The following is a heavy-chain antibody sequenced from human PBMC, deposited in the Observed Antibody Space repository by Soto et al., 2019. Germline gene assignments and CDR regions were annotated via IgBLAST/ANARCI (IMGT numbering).Heavy chain of an antibody. J-gene: IGHJ4*02. CDR3: ARHGAYYDSSGYPYYYFDY. CDR2: IFWNDEK. D-gene: IGHD3-22*01. V-gene: IGHV2-26*01. CDR1: GFSLSYARVG. Sequence: QVTLKESGPVLVKPTETLTLTCTVSGFSLSYARVGVSWIRQPPGEALEWLAHIFWNDEKSYSTSLKSRLTISKDTSKSQVVLAMTNMDPVDTATYYCARHGAYYDSSGYPYYYFDYWGQGTLVTVSS.